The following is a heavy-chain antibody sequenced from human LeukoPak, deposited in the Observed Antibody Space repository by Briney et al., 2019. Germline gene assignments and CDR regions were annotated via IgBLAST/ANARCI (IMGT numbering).Heavy chain of an antibody. CDR2: ISYTGTYI. V-gene: IGHV3-21*04. CDR3: AKAEEGFGDPPRFDY. J-gene: IGHJ4*02. D-gene: IGHD3-10*01. Sequence: GGSLRLSCAASAFSLNTYNMNWVRQAPGKGLEWVSSISYTGTYIYYADSVKGRFTISRDNAQNSVYLQMNSLRAEDTAVYYCAKAEEGFGDPPRFDYWGQGTLVTVSS. CDR1: AFSLNTYN.